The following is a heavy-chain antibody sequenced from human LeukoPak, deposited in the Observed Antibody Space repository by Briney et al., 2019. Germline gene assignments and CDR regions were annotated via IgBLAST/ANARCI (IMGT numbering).Heavy chain of an antibody. V-gene: IGHV1-2*02. CDR1: GYTFTGYY. CDR2: INPNSGGT. J-gene: IGHJ5*02. D-gene: IGHD6-19*01. CDR3: ARVSRGSIAVAGTVFSSRWFDP. Sequence: ASVKVSCKASGYTFTGYYMHWVRQAPGQGLEWMGWINPNSGGTNYAQKFQGRVPMTRDTSISTAYMELSRLRPDDTAVYYCARVSRGSIAVAGTVFSSRWFDPWGQGTLVTVSS.